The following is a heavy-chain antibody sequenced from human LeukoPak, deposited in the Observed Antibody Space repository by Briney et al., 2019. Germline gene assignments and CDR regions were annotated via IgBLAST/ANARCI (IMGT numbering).Heavy chain of an antibody. CDR3: ARGVSTINFDF. J-gene: IGHJ4*02. CDR2: IYASGST. CDR1: GGSTSSSTHY. D-gene: IGHD5/OR15-5a*01. Sequence: SQTLSLTCTVSGGSTSSSTHYWSWIRQPAGKGLEWIGRIYASGSTNYNPSLKSRATISVDTSKNQFSLKLISVTAADTAVYYCARGVSTINFDFGGQETRVTVSS. V-gene: IGHV4-61*02.